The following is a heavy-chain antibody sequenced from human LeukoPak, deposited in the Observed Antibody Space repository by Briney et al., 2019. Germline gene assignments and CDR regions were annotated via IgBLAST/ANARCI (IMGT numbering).Heavy chain of an antibody. CDR3: ARPSFTDYYGSGSYPGPLDY. V-gene: IGHV3-21*01. Sequence: GGSLRLSCAASGFTFSSYSMNWVRQAPGKGPEWVSSISSSSSYIYYADSVKGRFTISRDNAKNSLYLQMNSLRAEDTAVYYCARPSFTDYYGSGSYPGPLDYWGQGTLVTVSS. CDR2: ISSSSSYI. J-gene: IGHJ4*02. D-gene: IGHD3-10*01. CDR1: GFTFSSYS.